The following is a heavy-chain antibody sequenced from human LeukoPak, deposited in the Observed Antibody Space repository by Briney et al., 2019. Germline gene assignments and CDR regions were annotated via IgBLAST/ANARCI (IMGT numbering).Heavy chain of an antibody. CDR2: IYYSGST. CDR1: GGSISSYY. J-gene: IGHJ3*02. V-gene: IGHV4-59*01. CDR3: ARDTHYYDSSGLSRAFDI. Sequence: SETLSLTCTVSGGSISSYYWSWIRQPPGKGLEWIGYIYYSGSTNYNPSLKSRVTISVNASKNQFSLKLSSVTAADTAVYYCARDTHYYDSSGLSRAFDICGQGTMVTVSS. D-gene: IGHD3-22*01.